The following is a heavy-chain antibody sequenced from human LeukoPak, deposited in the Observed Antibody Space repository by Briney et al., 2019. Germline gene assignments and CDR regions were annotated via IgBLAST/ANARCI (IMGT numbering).Heavy chain of an antibody. V-gene: IGHV1-18*01. CDR3: ARVVGGYDEPYYYYYMDV. CDR1: GYTFTSYG. Sequence: ASVKVSCKASGYTFTSYGISWVRQAPGQGLEWRGGISAYKGNTNYAQKLQGRVTITTDTSTSTAYMELRSLRSDDTAVYYCARVVGGYDEPYYYYYMDVWGKGTTVTVSS. CDR2: ISAYKGNT. J-gene: IGHJ6*03. D-gene: IGHD5-12*01.